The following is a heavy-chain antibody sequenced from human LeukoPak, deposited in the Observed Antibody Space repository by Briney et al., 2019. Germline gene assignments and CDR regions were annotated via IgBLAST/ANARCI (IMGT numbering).Heavy chain of an antibody. J-gene: IGHJ4*02. D-gene: IGHD6-13*01. CDR2: IYSGGST. V-gene: IGHV3-53*01. Sequence: GSLRLSCAASGFTVGSNYMSWVRQAPGKGLEWVSVIYSGGSTYYADPVKGRFTISRDNSKNTLYLQMNSLRAEDTAVYYCARASPAAGICAENWGQGTLVTVSS. CDR1: GFTVGSNY. CDR3: ARASPAAGICAEN.